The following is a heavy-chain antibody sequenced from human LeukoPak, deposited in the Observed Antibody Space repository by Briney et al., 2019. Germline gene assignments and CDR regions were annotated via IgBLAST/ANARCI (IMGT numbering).Heavy chain of an antibody. CDR1: GFTFSNYW. V-gene: IGHV3-74*01. J-gene: IGHJ4*02. CDR3: ATVGGYCSSSNCYAYFDY. D-gene: IGHD2-2*01. CDR2: INSDGSRA. Sequence: GGSLRLSCAASGFTFSNYWMHWVRQAPGKGLVWVSRINSDGSRATYADSVKGRFTISRDNSKNTLYLQMNSLRADDTAVYYCATVGGYCSSSNCYAYFDYWGQGTLVTVSS.